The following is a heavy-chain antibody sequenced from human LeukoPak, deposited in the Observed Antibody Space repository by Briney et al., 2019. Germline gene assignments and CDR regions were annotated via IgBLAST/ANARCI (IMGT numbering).Heavy chain of an antibody. CDR3: VRDRELNY. D-gene: IGHD1-7*01. CDR2: VYNSGST. J-gene: IGHJ4*02. CDR1: GGSFSGYY. V-gene: IGHV4-59*01. Sequence: MASETLSLTCAVYGGSFSGYYWSWIRQPPGKGLEWIGYVYNSGSTSYNPSLKSRATISADTSRNQFSLRLTSVTAADTAVYYCVRDRELNYWGQGTLVTVSS.